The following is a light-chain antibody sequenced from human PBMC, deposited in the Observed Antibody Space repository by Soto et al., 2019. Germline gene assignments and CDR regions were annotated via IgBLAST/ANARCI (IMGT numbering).Light chain of an antibody. CDR2: TGS. CDR1: QSISNW. V-gene: IGKV1-12*01. CDR3: QQTLSFPPT. Sequence: DIQMTQSPSTLPASVGDRVTITCRASQSISNWLAWYQQKPGTAPKLLIFTGSLLHSGVPPRFSGSGSGTDFTLTISSLQPEDFATYYCQQTLSFPPTFGQGTKVDIK. J-gene: IGKJ1*01.